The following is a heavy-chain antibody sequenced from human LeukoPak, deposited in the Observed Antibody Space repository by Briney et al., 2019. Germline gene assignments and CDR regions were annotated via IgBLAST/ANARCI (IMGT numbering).Heavy chain of an antibody. CDR3: AKDPVGTTVNWFGP. CDR2: ISASGGTT. D-gene: IGHD4-11*01. V-gene: IGHV3-23*01. Sequence: PGGSLRLSCAASGFTFHNYAMSWVRQAPGKGLEWVSGISASGGTTYYVDSVKGRFTISRDNSKNTLHLQMNSLRAEDTAIYYCAKDPVGTTVNWFGPWGQGTLVTVSS. CDR1: GFTFHNYA. J-gene: IGHJ5*02.